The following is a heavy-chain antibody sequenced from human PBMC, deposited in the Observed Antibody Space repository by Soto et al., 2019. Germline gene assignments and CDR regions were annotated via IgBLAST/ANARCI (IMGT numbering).Heavy chain of an antibody. D-gene: IGHD6-19*01. V-gene: IGHV4-34*01. J-gene: IGHJ4*02. CDR1: GGSFSGYY. Sequence: SETLSLTCSVYGGSFSGYYWSWIRQPPGKGLEWIGEINHSGSTNYNPSLKSRVTISVDTSKNQFSLKLSSVTAADTAVYYCARELRKRQWLVVGYYFDYWGQGTLVTVSS. CDR2: INHSGST. CDR3: ARELRKRQWLVVGYYFDY.